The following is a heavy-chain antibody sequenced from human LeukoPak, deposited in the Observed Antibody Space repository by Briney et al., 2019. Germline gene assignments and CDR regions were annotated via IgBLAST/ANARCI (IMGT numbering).Heavy chain of an antibody. CDR2: IYYSGST. CDR3: ARLGGDDFWSGYYNWFDP. V-gene: IGHV4-39*01. Sequence: SSETLSLTCTVSGGSISSSSYYWGWIRQPPGKGLEWIGSIYYSGSTYYNPSLKSRVTISVDTSKNQFSLKLSSVTAADTAVYYCARLGGDDFWSGYYNWFDPWGQGTLVTVSS. D-gene: IGHD3-3*01. CDR1: GGSISSSSYY. J-gene: IGHJ5*02.